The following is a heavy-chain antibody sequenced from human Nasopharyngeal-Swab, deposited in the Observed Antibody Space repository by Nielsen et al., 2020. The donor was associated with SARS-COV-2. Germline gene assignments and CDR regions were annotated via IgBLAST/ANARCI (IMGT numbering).Heavy chain of an antibody. CDR2: INTNTGHP. Sequence: WVRQAPGQGLEWMGWINTNTGHPTYARGFTGRFVFSLDSSARSTCLEISSLQPDDTAVYYCATLRGATPSDFDYWGQGTLVTVSS. CDR3: ATLRGATPSDFDY. V-gene: IGHV7-4-1*02. D-gene: IGHD3-16*01. J-gene: IGHJ4*02.